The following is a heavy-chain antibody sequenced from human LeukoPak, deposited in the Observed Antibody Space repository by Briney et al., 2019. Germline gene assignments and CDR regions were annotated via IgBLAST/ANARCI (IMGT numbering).Heavy chain of an antibody. J-gene: IGHJ1*01. CDR2: INPNSGGT. CDR1: GYTFTGFH. V-gene: IGHV1-2*02. D-gene: IGHD2-15*01. Sequence: GASVKVSCKASGYTFTGFHMHWVRQAPGQGLEWMGWINPNSGGTNYAQKFQGRVTMTRDTSISTVYMELSRLRSDDTAVYYCARDRAGYCSGGSCYLTDSAEYFQHWGQGTLVTVSS. CDR3: ARDRAGYCSGGSCYLTDSAEYFQH.